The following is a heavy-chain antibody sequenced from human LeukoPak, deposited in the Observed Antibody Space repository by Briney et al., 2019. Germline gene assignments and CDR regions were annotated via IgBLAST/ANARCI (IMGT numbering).Heavy chain of an antibody. Sequence: GGSLRLSCAASGFTVSSNYMSWVRQAPGKGLEWVSVIYSGGSTYYADSVKGRFTISRDNSKNTLYLQMNSLRAEDTAVYYCARGIGDYDILTGPYLYWGQGTLVTVSS. D-gene: IGHD3-9*01. CDR3: ARGIGDYDILTGPYLY. J-gene: IGHJ4*02. CDR1: GFTVSSNY. V-gene: IGHV3-53*01. CDR2: IYSGGST.